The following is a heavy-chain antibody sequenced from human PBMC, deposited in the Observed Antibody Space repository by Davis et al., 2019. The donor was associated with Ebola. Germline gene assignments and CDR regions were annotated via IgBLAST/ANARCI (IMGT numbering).Heavy chain of an antibody. J-gene: IGHJ3*02. CDR1: GFTFRSYD. CDR3: ARALFGASAFDI. CDR2: IGAAGDT. V-gene: IGHV3-13*01. Sequence: GESLKISCAAPGFTFRSYDMHWVRQATGKGLEWVSAIGAAGDTYYPGYVQGRFTISRENAKNSLYLQMNSLRAGDTAVYYCARALFGASAFDIWGQGTMVTVSS. D-gene: IGHD2-21*01.